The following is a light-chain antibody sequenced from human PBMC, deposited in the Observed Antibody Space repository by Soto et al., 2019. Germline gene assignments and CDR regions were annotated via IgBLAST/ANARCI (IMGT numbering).Light chain of an antibody. CDR1: QSVSSY. V-gene: IGKV3-15*01. CDR2: DAS. CDR3: QQYNDWPPIT. Sequence: EIVLTQSPATLSLSPGERATLSCRASQSVSSYLAWYQQKPGQAPRILIYDASTRATVIPARFSGSGSGTEFTLTISSLQSEDFAVYYCQQYNDWPPITFGQGTRLEIK. J-gene: IGKJ5*01.